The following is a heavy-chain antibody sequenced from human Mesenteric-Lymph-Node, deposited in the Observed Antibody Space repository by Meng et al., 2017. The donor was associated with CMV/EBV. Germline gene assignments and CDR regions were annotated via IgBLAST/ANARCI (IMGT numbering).Heavy chain of an antibody. D-gene: IGHD1-7*01. V-gene: IGHV3-7*01. J-gene: IGHJ6*02. CDR2: IKQDGSEK. CDR1: GFTFSSYW. CDR3: ARDPKDWELRRGWYYYGMDV. Sequence: GGSLRLSCEASGFTFSSYWMSWVRQAPGKGLEWVANIKQDGSEKYSVDSVKGRFTFPRDNAKNSLYLQMNSLRAEDTAVYYCARDPKDWELRRGWYYYGMDVWGQGTTVTVSS.